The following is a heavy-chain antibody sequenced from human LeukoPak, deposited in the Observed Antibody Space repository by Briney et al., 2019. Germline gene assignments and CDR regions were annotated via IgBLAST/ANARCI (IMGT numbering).Heavy chain of an antibody. V-gene: IGHV3-7*01. CDR1: GFTFSSYG. CDR3: ATLGATVGDYLDY. CDR2: IKQDGSEK. Sequence: GGSLRLSCAASGFTFSSYGMSWVRQAPGKGLEWVANIKQDGSEKHYVDSVKGRFTISRDNAKNSLYLQMNSLRAEDTAVYYCATLGATVGDYLDYWGQGTLVTVSS. J-gene: IGHJ4*02. D-gene: IGHD1-26*01.